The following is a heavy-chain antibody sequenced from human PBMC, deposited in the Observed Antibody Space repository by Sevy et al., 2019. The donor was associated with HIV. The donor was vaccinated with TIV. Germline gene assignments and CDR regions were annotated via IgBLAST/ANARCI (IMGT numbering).Heavy chain of an antibody. D-gene: IGHD6-19*01. CDR1: GYTFTSYG. CDR2: ISAYNGNK. Sequence: ASVKVSCKASGYTFTSYGISWVRQAPGQGLEWMGWISAYNGNKNYAQKLQGRVTMTTDTSTSTAYMELRSLRSDDTAVYYCARVGSILLAVAGRIDYWGQGTLVTVSS. J-gene: IGHJ4*02. CDR3: ARVGSILLAVAGRIDY. V-gene: IGHV1-18*01.